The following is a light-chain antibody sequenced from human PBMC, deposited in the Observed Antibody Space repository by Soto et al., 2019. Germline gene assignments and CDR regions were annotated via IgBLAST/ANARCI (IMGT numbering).Light chain of an antibody. J-gene: IGLJ2*01. V-gene: IGLV1-47*01. CDR1: SSNIGVNY. CDR3: ATWDDSLSGVV. CDR2: TNN. Sequence: QSVLTQPPSASGTPGQRVTISCTGSSSNIGVNYVYWYQQLPGTAPKLLIYTNNQRPSGVPDRFSGSKSGTSAPLAISGLRSEDEADYHCATWDDSLSGVVFGGGTKLTVL.